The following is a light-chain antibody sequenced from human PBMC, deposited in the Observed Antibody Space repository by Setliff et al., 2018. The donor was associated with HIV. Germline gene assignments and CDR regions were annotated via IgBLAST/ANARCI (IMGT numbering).Light chain of an antibody. J-gene: IGLJ2*01. V-gene: IGLV6-57*01. CDR1: SGNIATNY. CDR3: QSYDSSNHVI. Sequence: NFMLTQPHSVSESPGKTVTISCTRSSGNIATNYVQWYQQRPGSSPTTVIYEDSQRPSGVPDRFSGSIDSSSNSASLTISGLKTDDEADYFCQSYDSSNHVIFGGGTKVTV. CDR2: EDS.